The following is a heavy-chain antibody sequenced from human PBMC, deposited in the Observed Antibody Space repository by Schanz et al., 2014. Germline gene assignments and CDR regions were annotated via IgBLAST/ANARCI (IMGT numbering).Heavy chain of an antibody. J-gene: IGHJ4*02. V-gene: IGHV3-11*04. CDR3: ARGTPFLCDY. CDR2: ISRDGTTS. CDR1: GFIFNDYY. D-gene: IGHD3-16*01. Sequence: EQLVESGGALVKPGGSLRLSCAASGFIFNDYYMNWIRQAPGKGLEWLSYISRDGTTSYYADSVKGRFTISRDNSKNTLYLQMNSLRAEDTAVYYCARGTPFLCDYWGQGTLVTVSS.